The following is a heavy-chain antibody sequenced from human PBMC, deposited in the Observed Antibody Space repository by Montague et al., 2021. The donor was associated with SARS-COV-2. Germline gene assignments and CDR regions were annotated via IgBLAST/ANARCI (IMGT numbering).Heavy chain of an antibody. J-gene: IGHJ6*02. D-gene: IGHD6-19*01. CDR3: ATGRAVAGTMWDYYYYYGMDV. CDR1: GYTLTELS. CDR2: FDPEDGEP. V-gene: IGHV1-24*01. Sequence: SVKVSGKVSGYTLTELSMHWVRQAPGKGLEWMGGFDPEDGEPIYTQKFXVIVTMTEDTSTDTAYMELSSLRSEDTAVYYCATGRAVAGTMWDYYYYYGMDVWGQGTTVTVSS.